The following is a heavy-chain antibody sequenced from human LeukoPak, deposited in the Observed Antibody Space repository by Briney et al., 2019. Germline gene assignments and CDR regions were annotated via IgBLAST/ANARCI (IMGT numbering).Heavy chain of an antibody. CDR2: ISSSSSYI. D-gene: IGHD3-10*01. V-gene: IGHV3-21*01. CDR3: ARDRSWFGEGGDYYYGMDV. CDR1: GLTFSSYS. J-gene: IGHJ6*02. Sequence: GGSLRLSCAASGLTFSSYSMNWVRQAPGKGLEWVSSISSSSSYIYYADSVKGRFTISRDNAKNSLYLQMNSLRAEDTAVYYCARDRSWFGEGGDYYYGMDVWGQGTTVTVSS.